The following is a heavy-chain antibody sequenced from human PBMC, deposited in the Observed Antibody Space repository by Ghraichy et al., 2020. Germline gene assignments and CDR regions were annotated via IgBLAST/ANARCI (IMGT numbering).Heavy chain of an antibody. CDR2: INKNGGDK. CDR1: GFTFSKYR. Sequence: LSLTCAASGFTFSKYRMTWVRQAPGKGLEWVANINKNGGDKSYVDSVKGRFTISRDNAKNSLLLQMNSLRAEDTAVYYCARDFSPSYYFDSSSYYVDAFDLWGQGTVVTVSS. V-gene: IGHV3-7*01. J-gene: IGHJ3*01. CDR3: ARDFSPSYYFDSSSYYVDAFDL. D-gene: IGHD3-22*01.